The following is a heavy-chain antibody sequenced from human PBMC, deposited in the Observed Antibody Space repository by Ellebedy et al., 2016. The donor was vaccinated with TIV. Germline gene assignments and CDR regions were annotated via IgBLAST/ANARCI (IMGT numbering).Heavy chain of an antibody. CDR1: RYTFTADY. J-gene: IGHJ5*01. CDR2: ISPNSGVT. CDR3: TRDLMIRGVMYWFDS. Sequence: ASVKVSXKASRYTFTADYMHWVRQAPGQGLEWMGWISPNSGVTNYAQKFQGRVTMTRDTSISTAYMALSRLRSDDTAVYYCTRDLMIRGVMYWFDSWGQGTLVTVSS. D-gene: IGHD3-10*01. V-gene: IGHV1-2*02.